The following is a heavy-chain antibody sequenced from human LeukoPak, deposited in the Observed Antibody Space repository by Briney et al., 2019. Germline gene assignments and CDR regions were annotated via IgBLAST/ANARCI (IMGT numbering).Heavy chain of an antibody. V-gene: IGHV6-1*01. CDR3: ARGYVEMATWTFAY. Sequence: SQTLSLTCAISGDSVSINSASLNWIRQSPSRGLEWLGRTYYRSKWYNDYAVSVKSRITINPDTSKNQFSLQLNSVTPEDTAVYYCARGYVEMATWTFAYWGQGTLVTVSS. J-gene: IGHJ4*02. D-gene: IGHD5-24*01. CDR2: TYYRSKWYN. CDR1: GDSVSINSAS.